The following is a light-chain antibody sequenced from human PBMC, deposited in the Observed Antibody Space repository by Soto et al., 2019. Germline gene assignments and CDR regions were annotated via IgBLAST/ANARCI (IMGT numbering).Light chain of an antibody. CDR3: SSYTTSSTYV. CDR2: DVS. Sequence: QSALTQPASVSGSPGQSITISCTGTSSDVGGYNYVSWYQQHPGTAPKLMVYDVSNRPSGGSNRFSGSKSGNTASLTISGLQAEDEADYYCSSYTTSSTYVFGTGTNVTVL. J-gene: IGLJ1*01. V-gene: IGLV2-14*01. CDR1: SSDVGGYNY.